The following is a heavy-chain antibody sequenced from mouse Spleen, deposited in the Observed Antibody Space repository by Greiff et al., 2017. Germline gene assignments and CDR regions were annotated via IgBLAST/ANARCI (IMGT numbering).Heavy chain of an antibody. CDR3: ARPQTARATRFAY. CDR2: IDPSDSYT. Sequence: QVQLQQPGAELVKPGASVKLSCKASGYTFTSYWMQWVKQRPGQGLEWIGEIDPSDSYTNYNQKFKGKATLTVDTSSSTAYMQLSSLTSEDSAVYYCARPQTARATRFAYWGQGTLVTVSA. CDR1: GYTFTSYW. D-gene: IGHD3-2*01. J-gene: IGHJ3*01. V-gene: IGHV1-50*01.